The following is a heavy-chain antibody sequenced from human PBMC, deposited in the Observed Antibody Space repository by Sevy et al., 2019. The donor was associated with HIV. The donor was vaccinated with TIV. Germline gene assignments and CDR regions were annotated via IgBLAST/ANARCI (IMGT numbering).Heavy chain of an antibody. V-gene: IGHV1-69*13. J-gene: IGHJ3*02. CDR3: ASTDYYDSSGYYLYAFDM. CDR2: IIPIFGTT. CDR1: GGTFNSYA. Sequence: ASVKVSCKASGGTFNSYAISWVRQAPGQGLEWMGGIIPIFGTTNYGHKFRGRVTITADESTSTAYIELSSLRSEDTAVYYCASTDYYDSSGYYLYAFDMWGQGTMVTVSS. D-gene: IGHD3-22*01.